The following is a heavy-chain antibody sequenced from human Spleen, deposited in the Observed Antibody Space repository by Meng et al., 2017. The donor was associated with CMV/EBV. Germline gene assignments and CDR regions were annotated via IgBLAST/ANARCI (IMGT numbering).Heavy chain of an antibody. D-gene: IGHD2-2*01. CDR3: ARVLEYCSSTSCPYYFDY. J-gene: IGHJ4*02. V-gene: IGHV3-30*04. Sequence: GESLKISCAASGFTFSSYPMHWVRQAPGKGLEWVAVISYDGRVRYHADPVKGRFTISRDNAKNALYLQMNSLRAEDTAVYYCARVLEYCSSTSCPYYFDYWGLGTLVTVSS. CDR2: ISYDGRVR. CDR1: GFTFSSYP.